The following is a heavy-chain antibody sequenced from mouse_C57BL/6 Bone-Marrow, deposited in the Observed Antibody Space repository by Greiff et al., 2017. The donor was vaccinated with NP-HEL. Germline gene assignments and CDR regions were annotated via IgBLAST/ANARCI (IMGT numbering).Heavy chain of an antibody. D-gene: IGHD1-1*01. CDR1: GYAFSSYW. CDR3: ARGDYGSSRFGYAMDY. V-gene: IGHV1-80*01. CDR2: IYPGDGDT. Sequence: QVQLKESGAELVKPGASVKISCKASGYAFSSYWMNWVKERPGKGLEWIGQIYPGDGDTKYNGKFKGKAPLTADKSSSTAYMQVSSLTSEDSAVYFCARGDYGSSRFGYAMDYWGQGTSVTVSS. J-gene: IGHJ4*01.